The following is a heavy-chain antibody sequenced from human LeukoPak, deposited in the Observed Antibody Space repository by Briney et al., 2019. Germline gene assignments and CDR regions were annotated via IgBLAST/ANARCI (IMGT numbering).Heavy chain of an antibody. CDR3: AREGGLQAGFDY. Sequence: ASVKVSCKASGYTFTGYYVHWVRQAPGQGLEWMGWINPNSGGTNYAQKFQGRVTMTRDTSISTAYMELSRLRSDDTAVYYCAREGGLQAGFDYWGQGTLVTVSS. D-gene: IGHD4-4*01. CDR2: INPNSGGT. J-gene: IGHJ4*02. CDR1: GYTFTGYY. V-gene: IGHV1-2*02.